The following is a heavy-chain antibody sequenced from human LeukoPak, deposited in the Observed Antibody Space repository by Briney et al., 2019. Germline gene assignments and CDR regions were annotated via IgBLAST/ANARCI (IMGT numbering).Heavy chain of an antibody. V-gene: IGHV3-48*04. J-gene: IGHJ5*02. D-gene: IGHD3-10*01. CDR3: ARGSGYNYFGSGEYFVVSSSWLFGSPPKGQYNGFGP. Sequence: GGTLRLSCAASGFTFSSYSMNWVRQAPGEGLEWVSYISSLSGTIYYADSVKGRFTISRDNAKNTLYLQMNSLRAEDTAVYYWARGSGYNYFGSGEYFVVSSSWLFGSPPKGQYNGFGPLGQGTLVTVSS. CDR2: ISSLSGTI. CDR1: GFTFSSYS.